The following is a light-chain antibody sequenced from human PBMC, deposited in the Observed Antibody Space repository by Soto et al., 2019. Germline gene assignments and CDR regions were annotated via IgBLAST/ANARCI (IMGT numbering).Light chain of an antibody. CDR3: QSYDSSLSGSKV. CDR1: SSNIGAGYD. J-gene: IGLJ2*01. Sequence: QSVLTQPPSVSGAPGQRVTISCTWISSNIGAGYDVHWYQQLPGTAPKLLIYGNSNRPSGVPDRFSGSKSGTSASLAITGLQAEDEADYYCQSYDSSLSGSKVFGGGTKVTVL. CDR2: GNS. V-gene: IGLV1-40*01.